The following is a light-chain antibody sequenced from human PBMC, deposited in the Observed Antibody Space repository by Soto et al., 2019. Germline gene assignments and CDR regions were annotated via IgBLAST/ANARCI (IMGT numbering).Light chain of an antibody. J-gene: IGKJ2*01. CDR3: HQYNHWYT. V-gene: IGKV3-15*01. CDR2: GAS. Sequence: EIVMTQSPATLSVSPGQRATLSCRASQSVSSNLAWYQQKPGQAPRLLIYGASIRATGIPARFSGSGSGTRFTLTISSLQSEDFAVYYCHQYNHWYTFGQGTKVDIK. CDR1: QSVSSN.